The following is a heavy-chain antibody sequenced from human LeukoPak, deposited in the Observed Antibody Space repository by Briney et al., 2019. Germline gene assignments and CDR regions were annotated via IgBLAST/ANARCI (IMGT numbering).Heavy chain of an antibody. CDR1: GFTVSSNY. CDR2: ISSSGSNI. CDR3: SSRLPPDY. J-gene: IGHJ4*02. Sequence: GGSLRLSCAASGFTVSSNYMSWIRQAPGKGLEWVSYISSSGSNIYYADSVKGRFSISRDDAKNSLYLQMNSLRAEDTAVYYCSSRLPPDYWGQGTLVTVSS. D-gene: IGHD4-11*01. V-gene: IGHV3-11*04.